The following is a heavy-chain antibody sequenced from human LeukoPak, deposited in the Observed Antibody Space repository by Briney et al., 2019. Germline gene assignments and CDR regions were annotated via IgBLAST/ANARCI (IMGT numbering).Heavy chain of an antibody. CDR1: GGSISSSSYY. CDR3: ARDRVDFWSGYYSGMDV. J-gene: IGHJ6*03. CDR2: IYTSGST. D-gene: IGHD3-3*01. V-gene: IGHV4-61*02. Sequence: SETLSLTCTVSGGSISSSSYYWGWIRQPAGKGLEWIGRIYTSGSTNYNPSLKSRVTMSVDTSKNQFSLKLSSVTAADTAVYYCARDRVDFWSGYYSGMDVWGKGTTVTVSS.